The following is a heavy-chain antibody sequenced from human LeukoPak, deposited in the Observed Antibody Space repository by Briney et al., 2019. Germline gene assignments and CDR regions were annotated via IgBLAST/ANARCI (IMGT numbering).Heavy chain of an antibody. CDR1: GFTFSNYA. CDR2: IGTDVRTT. D-gene: IGHD6-25*01. V-gene: IGHV3-64*01. J-gene: IGHJ4*02. CDR3: AREAYSSGRAGCFDY. Sequence: GSLRLSCAASGFTFSNYAMHWVRQAPGKGLEYVSAIGTDVRTTLYANSVKDRFTISRDNSKSTLYPQMDSLRVEDMAVYYCAREAYSSGRAGCFDYWGRGTLVTVSS.